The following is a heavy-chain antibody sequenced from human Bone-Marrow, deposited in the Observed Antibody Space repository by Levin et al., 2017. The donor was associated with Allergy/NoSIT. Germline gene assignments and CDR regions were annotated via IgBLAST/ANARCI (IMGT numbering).Heavy chain of an antibody. V-gene: IGHV4-38-2*02. J-gene: IGHJ6*02. CDR3: ARIVPGDLSSGTYNYYLFGMDV. D-gene: IGHD3-10*01. Sequence: SETLSLTCSVSGTSISSGYYWGWIRQSPGKGLEWIGHIYHSGTTYYNPSLNSRVDILVDTSKNQISLRVTSVTAADTAVYYCARIVPGDLSSGTYNYYLFGMDVWGQGTTVTVSS. CDR2: IYHSGTT. CDR1: GTSISSGYY.